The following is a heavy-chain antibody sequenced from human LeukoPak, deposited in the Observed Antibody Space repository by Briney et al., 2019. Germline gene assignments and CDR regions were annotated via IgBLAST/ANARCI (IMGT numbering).Heavy chain of an antibody. CDR3: ARVYSSSWYDWFDP. D-gene: IGHD6-13*01. J-gene: IGHJ5*02. CDR2: MNPNSGNT. Sequence: GASVKVSCKASGYTFTSYDINWVRQATGQGLEWMGWMNPNSGNTGYAQKFQGRVTMTRNTSISTAYMELSSLRSEDTAVYYCARVYSSSWYDWFDPWGQGNVVTVSS. CDR1: GYTFTSYD. V-gene: IGHV1-8*01.